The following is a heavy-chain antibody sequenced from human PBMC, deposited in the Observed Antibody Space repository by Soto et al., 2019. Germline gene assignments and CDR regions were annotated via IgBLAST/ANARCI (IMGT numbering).Heavy chain of an antibody. CDR2: IRSKAYDKTT. J-gene: IGHJ4*02. CDR1: GFTFGDYA. CDR3: TREIDFWSGYQNYYFDY. D-gene: IGHD3-3*01. V-gene: IGHV3-49*04. Sequence: GGSLRLSCTASGFTFGDYAMSWVRQAPGKGLEWVGFIRSKAYDKTTEYAASLKGRFTISRDDSKSIAYLQMSGLKTEDTAVYYCTREIDFWSGYQNYYFDYWGQGALVTV.